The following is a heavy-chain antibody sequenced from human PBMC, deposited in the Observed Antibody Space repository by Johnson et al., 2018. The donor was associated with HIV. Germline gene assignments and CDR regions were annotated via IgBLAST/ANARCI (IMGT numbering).Heavy chain of an antibody. D-gene: IGHD6-19*01. V-gene: IGHV3-30*14. CDR2: ISYDGSNK. Sequence: QVQLVESGGGVVQPGRSLRLSCAASGFTFSSYAMHWVRQAPGKGLEWVAVISYDGSNKYYADSVKGRFTISRDNSKNTLYLQMNSLRVEDTAVYYCARGEQWSLLGAFDIWGQGTMVTVSS. CDR3: ARGEQWSLLGAFDI. J-gene: IGHJ3*02. CDR1: GFTFSSYA.